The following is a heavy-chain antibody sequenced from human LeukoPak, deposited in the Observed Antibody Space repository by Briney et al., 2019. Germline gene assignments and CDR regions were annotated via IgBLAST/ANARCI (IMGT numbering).Heavy chain of an antibody. D-gene: IGHD6-19*01. Sequence: GGSLRLSCAASGFTVSSNYMSWVRQAPGKGLEWVSVIYSGGSTYYADSVKGRFTISRDNSKNTLYLQMNSLRAEDTAVYYCAREPGYSSGWEGYWGQATLVTVSS. J-gene: IGHJ4*02. CDR2: IYSGGST. V-gene: IGHV3-66*01. CDR3: AREPGYSSGWEGY. CDR1: GFTVSSNY.